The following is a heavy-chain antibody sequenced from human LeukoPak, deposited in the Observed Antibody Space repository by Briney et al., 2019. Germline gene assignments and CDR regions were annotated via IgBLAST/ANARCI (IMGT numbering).Heavy chain of an antibody. CDR1: GGSISTGNW. V-gene: IGHV4-4*02. CDR3: ARGGPPTVMGPYYFVY. D-gene: IGHD5-18*01. Sequence: SETLSLTCAVSGGSISTGNWWSWVRQPPGKGLEWIGEIYDSGSTNYNPSLKSRVTLSVDKSKNQFSLKMTFVTAADTGVYFCARGGPPTVMGPYYFVYWGQGILVTVSS. J-gene: IGHJ4*02. CDR2: IYDSGST.